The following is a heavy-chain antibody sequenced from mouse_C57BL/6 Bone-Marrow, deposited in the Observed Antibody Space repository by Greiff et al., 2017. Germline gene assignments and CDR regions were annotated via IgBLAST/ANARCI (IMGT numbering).Heavy chain of an antibody. D-gene: IGHD2-5*01. V-gene: IGHV3-6*01. Sequence: EVQLQQSGPGLVKPSQSLSLTCSVTGYSITSGYYWNWIRQFPGNKLEWMGYISYDGSNNYNPSLKNRISLTRDTSKNQFFLQLNSVTTEDTDTYYCARGDSNYVGGALDYWGQGTSVTVSA. CDR3: ARGDSNYVGGALDY. CDR1: GYSITSGYY. CDR2: ISYDGSN. J-gene: IGHJ4*01.